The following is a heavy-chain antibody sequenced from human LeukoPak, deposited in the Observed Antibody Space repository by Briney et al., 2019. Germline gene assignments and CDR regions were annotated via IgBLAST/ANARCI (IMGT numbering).Heavy chain of an antibody. D-gene: IGHD2-21*02. Sequence: GGSLRLSCAASGFTFSSYGMHWVRQAPGKALEWVAVIWYDGSNKYYADSVKGRFTISRDNSKNTLYLQMNSLRAEDTAVYYCAREGVTHFDYWGQGTLVTVSS. CDR2: IWYDGSNK. CDR3: AREGVTHFDY. V-gene: IGHV3-33*01. CDR1: GFTFSSYG. J-gene: IGHJ4*02.